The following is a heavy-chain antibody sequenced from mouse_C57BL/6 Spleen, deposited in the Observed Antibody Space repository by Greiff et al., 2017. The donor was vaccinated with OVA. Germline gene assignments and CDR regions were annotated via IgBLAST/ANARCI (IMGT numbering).Heavy chain of an antibody. CDR1: GYAFTNYL. CDR2: INPGSGGT. V-gene: IGHV1-54*01. Sequence: VQLQQSGAELVRPGTSVKVSCKASGYAFTNYLIEWVKQRPGQGLEWIGVINPGSGGTNYNEKFKGKATLTADKSSSTAYMQLSSLTSEDSAVYFCARGGSGGFDYWGQGTTRTVSS. J-gene: IGHJ2*01. CDR3: ARGGSGGFDY.